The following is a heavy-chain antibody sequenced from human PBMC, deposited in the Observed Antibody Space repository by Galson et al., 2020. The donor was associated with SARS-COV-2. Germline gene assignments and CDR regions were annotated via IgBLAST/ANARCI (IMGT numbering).Heavy chain of an antibody. CDR1: GFVFSDSA. CDR3: TTRLVPEGTFDY. CDR2: IRSRTNSHAT. J-gene: IGHJ4*02. Sequence: GESLKIPCAASGFVFSDSAMHWVRQASGKGLEWVGRIRSRTNSHATSYAESVKGRFTISRDDSKNTAYLQMSSLKTDDTAVYYCTTRLVPEGTFDYWGQGTLVNVSS. V-gene: IGHV3-73*01. D-gene: IGHD5-12*01.